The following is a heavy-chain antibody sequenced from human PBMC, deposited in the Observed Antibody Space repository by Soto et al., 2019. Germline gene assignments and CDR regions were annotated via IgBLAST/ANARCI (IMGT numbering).Heavy chain of an antibody. D-gene: IGHD1-20*01. CDR2: IRSKANSYAT. Sequence: EVQLVESGGGLVQPGGSLKLSCAASGFTFSGSAMHWVRQASGKGLEWVGRIRSKANSYATAYAAWVKGRFTISRDDSKNTAYLQMNSLKTEDTAVYYCTRRHVTGTTLDDYYYGMDGWGQGTTVTVSS. J-gene: IGHJ6*02. CDR1: GFTFSGSA. V-gene: IGHV3-73*02. CDR3: TRRHVTGTTLDDYYYGMDG.